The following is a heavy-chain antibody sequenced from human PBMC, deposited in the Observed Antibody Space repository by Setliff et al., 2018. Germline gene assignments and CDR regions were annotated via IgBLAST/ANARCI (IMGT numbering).Heavy chain of an antibody. CDR3: ARFPRDCSGGSCYPEYFQH. CDR2: IWDDGGNK. V-gene: IGHV3-33*08. D-gene: IGHD2-15*01. CDR1: GFTFSSYR. Sequence: GGSLRLSCAASGFTFSSYRMHWVRQAPGKGLEWVAVIWDDGGNKYHADSVKGRFTISRDNAKNTLHLQMDSLRAEDTAVYYCARFPRDCSGGSCYPEYFQHWGQGTLVTVSS. J-gene: IGHJ1*01.